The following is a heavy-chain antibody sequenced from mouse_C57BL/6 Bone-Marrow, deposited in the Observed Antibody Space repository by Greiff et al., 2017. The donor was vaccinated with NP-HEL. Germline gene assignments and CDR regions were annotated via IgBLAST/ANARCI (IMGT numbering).Heavy chain of an antibody. CDR3: ARDDYGYDY. V-gene: IGHV5-16*01. J-gene: IGHJ2*01. Sequence: EVKLMESEGGLVQPGSSMKLSCTASGFTFSDYYMAWVRQVPEKGLEWVANINYDGSSTYYLDSLKSRFIISIDNAKNILYLQMSSLKSEDTATYYCARDDYGYDYWGQGTTLTVSS. CDR1: GFTFSDYY. D-gene: IGHD2-2*01. CDR2: INYDGSST.